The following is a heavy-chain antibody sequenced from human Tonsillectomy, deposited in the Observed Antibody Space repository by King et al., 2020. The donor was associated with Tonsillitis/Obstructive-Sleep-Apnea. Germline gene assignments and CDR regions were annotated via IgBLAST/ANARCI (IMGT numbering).Heavy chain of an antibody. J-gene: IGHJ4*02. V-gene: IGHV3-23*04. Sequence: VQLVESGGGLVQPGGSLRLSCAASGFTFSSYAMSWVRQAPGKGLEWVSAISANTRGTYYADSVKGRFTISRDNSKSTLHLQMNSLRAEDTAVYYCAKVPNSGTYYYFDYWGQGTLVTVSS. D-gene: IGHD1-26*01. CDR3: AKVPNSGTYYYFDY. CDR2: ISANTRGT. CDR1: GFTFSSYA.